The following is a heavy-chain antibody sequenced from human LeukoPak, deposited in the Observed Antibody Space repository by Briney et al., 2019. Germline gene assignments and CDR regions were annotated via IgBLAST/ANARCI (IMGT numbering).Heavy chain of an antibody. Sequence: GGSLRLSCAASGFTFSSYSMNWVRHAPGKGLEWVSSISSSSSYIYYADSVKGRFTISRDNAKNSLYLQMNSLRAEDTAVYYCARAETYYYDSSGYRYGMDVWGQGTTVTVSS. CDR2: ISSSSSYI. J-gene: IGHJ6*02. CDR3: ARAETYYYDSSGYRYGMDV. D-gene: IGHD3-22*01. V-gene: IGHV3-21*01. CDR1: GFTFSSYS.